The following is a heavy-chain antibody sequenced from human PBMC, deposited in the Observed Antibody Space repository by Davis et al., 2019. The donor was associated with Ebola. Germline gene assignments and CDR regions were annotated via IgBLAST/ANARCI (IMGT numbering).Heavy chain of an antibody. CDR1: GYTFTAYY. CDR2: INPKSGGT. Sequence: ASVKVSCKASGYTFTAYYLHWVRQAPGEGLEWMGRINPKSGGTDLAQKFQGRVTMTRDTSISTAYMELSGLTSDDTAVYYCARRGTATRSGPLLHFYHPMDVWGQGTTVTVSS. V-gene: IGHV1-2*06. J-gene: IGHJ6*02. CDR3: ARRGTATRSGPLLHFYHPMDV. D-gene: IGHD2-15*01.